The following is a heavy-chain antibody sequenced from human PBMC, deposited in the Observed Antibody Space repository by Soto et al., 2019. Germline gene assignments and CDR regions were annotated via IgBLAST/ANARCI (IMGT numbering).Heavy chain of an antibody. Sequence: QVQLVESGGGVVQPGRSLRLSCAASGFTFSSYAMHWVRQAPGKGLEWVAVISYDGSNKYYADSVKGRFTISRDNSKNAVYLQMNSLRTGDTAVHYCVRDGNHYASSGPCFDYWGQGTLVTVSS. CDR3: VRDGNHYASSGPCFDY. V-gene: IGHV3-30-3*01. J-gene: IGHJ4*02. CDR2: ISYDGSNK. CDR1: GFTFSSYA. D-gene: IGHD3-22*01.